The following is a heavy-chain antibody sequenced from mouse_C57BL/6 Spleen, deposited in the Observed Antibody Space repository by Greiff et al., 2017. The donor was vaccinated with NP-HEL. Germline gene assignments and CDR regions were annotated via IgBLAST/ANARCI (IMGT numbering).Heavy chain of an antibody. J-gene: IGHJ1*03. V-gene: IGHV1-42*01. CDR3: ARGENYYGSSSHWYFDV. CDR1: GYSFTGYY. D-gene: IGHD1-1*01. CDR2: INPSTGGT. Sequence: VQLQQPGPELVKPGASVKISCKASGYSFTGYYMNWVKQSPEKSLEWIGEINPSTGGTTYNQKFKAKATLTVDKSSSTAYMQLKSLTSEDSAVYYCARGENYYGSSSHWYFDVWGTGTTVTVSS.